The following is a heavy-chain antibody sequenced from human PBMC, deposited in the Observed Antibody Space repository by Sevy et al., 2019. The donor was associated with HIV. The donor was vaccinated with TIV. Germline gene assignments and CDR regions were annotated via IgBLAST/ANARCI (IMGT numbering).Heavy chain of an antibody. J-gene: IGHJ4*02. Sequence: GGSLRLSCPASGFTFSTYNMNWVRQAPGKGLEWVSSIWSSSSYIYYADSVKGRFTISRDNAKNSLYLQMNSLKVEDTAVYYCARDRTYGSFIDYWGQGTLVTVSS. CDR3: ARDRTYGSFIDY. CDR2: IWSSSSYI. D-gene: IGHD3-10*01. CDR1: GFTFSTYN. V-gene: IGHV3-21*01.